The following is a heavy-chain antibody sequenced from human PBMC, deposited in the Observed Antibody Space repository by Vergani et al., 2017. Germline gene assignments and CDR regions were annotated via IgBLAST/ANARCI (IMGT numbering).Heavy chain of an antibody. Sequence: EVQLVESGGGLVKPGGSLRLSCAASGFTFSNAWMSWVRQAPGKGLEWVGRIKGKTDGGTRDFAAPVKGRFSISRDDSKTTVCLQMNSLGTEDTAVYFCTAGTGRSDFDYWGQGTLVTVSS. D-gene: IGHD2-15*01. CDR1: GFTFSNAW. V-gene: IGHV3-15*01. CDR3: TAGTGRSDFDY. CDR2: IKGKTDGGTR. J-gene: IGHJ4*02.